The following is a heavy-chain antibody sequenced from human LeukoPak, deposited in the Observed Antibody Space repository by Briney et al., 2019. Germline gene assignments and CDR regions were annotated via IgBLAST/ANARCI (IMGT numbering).Heavy chain of an antibody. CDR1: GYSFTSYW. CDR2: IYPGDSDT. D-gene: IGHD3-10*01. CDR3: ATYAGTSSKYFQH. Sequence: GESLTISCKGSGYSFTSYWIGWVRQMPGKGLEWMGIIYPGDSDTRYSPSFQGQVTISADKSINTAYVQWSSLKASDTAMYYCATYAGTSSKYFQHWGQGTLVTVSS. J-gene: IGHJ1*01. V-gene: IGHV5-51*01.